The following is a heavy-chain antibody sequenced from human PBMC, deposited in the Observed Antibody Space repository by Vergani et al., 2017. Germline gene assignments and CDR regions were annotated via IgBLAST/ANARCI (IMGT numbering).Heavy chain of an antibody. CDR1: GYTFTSYG. V-gene: IGHV1-18*01. D-gene: IGHD6-13*01. CDR2: ISAYNGNT. CDR3: ARDNGYSRLIYYNYGMDV. J-gene: IGHJ6*02. Sequence: QVQLVQSGAEVKKPGASVKVSCKASGYTFTSYGISWVRQAPGQGLEWMGWISAYNGNTNYAQKLQGRVTMTTDTSTSTAYMGLRSLRSNDTAVHYCARDNGYSRLIYYNYGMDVWGQGTTVTVSS.